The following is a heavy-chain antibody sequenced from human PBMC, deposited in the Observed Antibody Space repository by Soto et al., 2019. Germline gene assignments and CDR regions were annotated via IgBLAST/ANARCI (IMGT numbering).Heavy chain of an antibody. CDR1: GGSFSGSY. CDR3: TRVGSTLTTLAY. J-gene: IGHJ4*02. Sequence: SETLSLTCAVYGGSFSGSYWRWIRQPPGKGLEGSEEINHSGGTNYNPSLKSRVTISVDTSKNRFSRKLSCVTAADTAVYYCTRVGSTLTTLAYGSQGTLVTVSS. CDR2: INHSGGT. V-gene: IGHV4-34*01. D-gene: IGHD4-17*01.